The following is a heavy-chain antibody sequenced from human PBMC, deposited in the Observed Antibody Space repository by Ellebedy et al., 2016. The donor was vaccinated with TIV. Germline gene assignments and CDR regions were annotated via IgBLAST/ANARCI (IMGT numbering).Heavy chain of an antibody. D-gene: IGHD6-13*01. Sequence: PGGSLRLSCAASGFTFSSYAMHWVRQAPGKGLEWVAVISYDGSNKYYADSVKGRFTISRDNSKNTLYLQMNSLRAEDTAVYYCARDIEGISAGTLWYWGQGTLVTVSS. CDR2: ISYDGSNK. V-gene: IGHV3-30*01. CDR1: GFTFSSYA. J-gene: IGHJ4*02. CDR3: ARDIEGISAGTLWY.